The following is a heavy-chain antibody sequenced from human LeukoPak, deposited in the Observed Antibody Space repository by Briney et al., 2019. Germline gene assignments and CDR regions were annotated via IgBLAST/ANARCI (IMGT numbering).Heavy chain of an antibody. Sequence: TSETLSLTCTISGGFISSSSYYWGWIRQPPGKGLEWIGDLYYTGSTYYSPSLKSRLSITVDTSKNHFSLILGSVTAADTAIYYCARRRYYDSTGYLDWGQGTHVTVSA. CDR1: GGFISSSSYY. V-gene: IGHV4-39*02. CDR2: LYYTGST. D-gene: IGHD3-22*01. CDR3: ARRRYYDSTGYLD. J-gene: IGHJ1*01.